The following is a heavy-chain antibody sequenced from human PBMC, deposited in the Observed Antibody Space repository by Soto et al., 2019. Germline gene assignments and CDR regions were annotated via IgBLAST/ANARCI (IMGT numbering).Heavy chain of an antibody. V-gene: IGHV1-18*01. J-gene: IGHJ6*02. D-gene: IGHD2-8*01. CDR1: GYTFTTYD. Sequence: QVQLVQSGAEVKKPGASVKVSCKASGYTFTTYDIIWVRQAPGQGLEWMGRISTYNGNTNYPQSLQGRLTMTTDTSTTTAYMELRTLRSDDTAVYYCASDPYHVLMVNAPNLYGMDVWGQGTTVTVAS. CDR3: ASDPYHVLMVNAPNLYGMDV. CDR2: ISTYNGNT.